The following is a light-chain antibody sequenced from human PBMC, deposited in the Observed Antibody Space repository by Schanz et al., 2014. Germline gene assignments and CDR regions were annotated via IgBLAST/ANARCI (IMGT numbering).Light chain of an antibody. CDR3: QQRSTWFS. V-gene: IGKV3-15*01. J-gene: IGKJ4*01. Sequence: EIVMMQSPATLSVSPGERATLSCRASQSVSSNLAWYQQKPGQAPRLLIYGASTRATGSPARFSGSGSGTDFTLTITSLEPEDFAVYYCQQRSTWFSFGGGTRVEIK. CDR1: QSVSSN. CDR2: GAS.